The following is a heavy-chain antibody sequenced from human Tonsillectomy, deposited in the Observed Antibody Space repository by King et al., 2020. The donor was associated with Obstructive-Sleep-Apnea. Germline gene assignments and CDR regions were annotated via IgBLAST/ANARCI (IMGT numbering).Heavy chain of an antibody. CDR1: GFTFSSYA. J-gene: IGHJ4*02. CDR3: ATDPRYGRSWYVDY. CDR2: IRGSGGST. D-gene: IGHD6-13*01. Sequence: VQLVESGGGLVQPGGSLRLSCAASGFTFSSYAMSWVRQAPGKGLEWVSAIRGSGGSTYYADSVKGRFTISRDNSKNTLYQQMNSLRAEDTAVYYCATDPRYGRSWYVDYWGQGPLVTVSS. V-gene: IGHV3-23*04.